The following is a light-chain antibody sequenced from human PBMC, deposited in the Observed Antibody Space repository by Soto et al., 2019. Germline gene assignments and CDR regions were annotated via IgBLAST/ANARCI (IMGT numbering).Light chain of an antibody. CDR1: SSNIGSNT. CDR2: SNN. J-gene: IGLJ2*01. Sequence: QSVLTQPPSASGTPGQRVTISCSGSSSNIGSNTVNWYQQLPGTAPKLLIYSNNQRPSEVPDRFSGSKSGTSASLAIRGLKSEDEADYYCAAWDDSLNAVVFGGWTQLTVL. V-gene: IGLV1-44*01. CDR3: AAWDDSLNAVV.